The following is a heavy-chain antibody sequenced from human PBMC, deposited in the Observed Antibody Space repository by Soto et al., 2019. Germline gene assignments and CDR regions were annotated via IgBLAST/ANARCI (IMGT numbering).Heavy chain of an antibody. CDR2: INAGNGNT. CDR1: GCTFTSYA. J-gene: IGHJ6*02. V-gene: IGHV1-3*01. CDR3: ASLRHSPSYYYYYGMDV. D-gene: IGHD5-18*01. Sequence: QVQLVQSGAEVKKPGASVKVSCKASGCTFTSYAMHWVRQAPGQRLEWMGWINAGNGNTKYSQKFQGRVTITRDTSASTAYMELSSLRSEDTAVYYCASLRHSPSYYYYYGMDVWGQGTTVTVSS.